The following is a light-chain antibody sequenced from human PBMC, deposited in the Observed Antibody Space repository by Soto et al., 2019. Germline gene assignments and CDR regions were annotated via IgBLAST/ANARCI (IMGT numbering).Light chain of an antibody. CDR2: AAS. Sequence: PSFRSAYIGNRVTITSRAIQGISSYVAWYQQKPGKAPKLLIYAASTLQSGVPSRFSGSGSGTEFTLTISSLQPEDFATYYCQQLNSYPYTLGQGTKVDI. CDR1: QGISSY. CDR3: QQLNSYPYT. J-gene: IGKJ2*01. V-gene: IGKV1-9*01.